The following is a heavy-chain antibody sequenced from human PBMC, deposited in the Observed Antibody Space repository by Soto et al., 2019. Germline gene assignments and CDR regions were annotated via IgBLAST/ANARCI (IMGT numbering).Heavy chain of an antibody. Sequence: QVQLVQSGAEVKKPGSSVKVPCKASGGTFSSYAISWVRQAPGQGLEWMGGIIPIFGTANYAQKFQGRVTITADESTSTAYMELSSLRSEDTAVYYCAREGRYCSGGSCYSAYYWGQGTLVTVS. D-gene: IGHD2-15*01. CDR3: AREGRYCSGGSCYSAYY. V-gene: IGHV1-69*01. CDR1: GGTFSSYA. CDR2: IIPIFGTA. J-gene: IGHJ4*02.